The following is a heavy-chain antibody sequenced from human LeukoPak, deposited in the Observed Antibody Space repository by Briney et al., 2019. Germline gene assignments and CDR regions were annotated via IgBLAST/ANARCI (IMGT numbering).Heavy chain of an antibody. CDR3: ARGWRHSGYQIDEYFQH. Sequence: ASVKVSCKASGYTFTSYDINWVRQATGQGLEWMGWMNPSSGNTGYAQKFQGRVTMTRNTSISTAYMELSSLRSEDTAVYYCARGWRHSGYQIDEYFQHWGQGTLVTVSS. V-gene: IGHV1-8*01. CDR2: MNPSSGNT. CDR1: GYTFTSYD. J-gene: IGHJ1*01. D-gene: IGHD5-12*01.